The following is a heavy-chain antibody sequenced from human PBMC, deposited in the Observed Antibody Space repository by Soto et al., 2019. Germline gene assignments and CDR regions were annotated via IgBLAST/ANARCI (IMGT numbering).Heavy chain of an antibody. CDR1: GYTFTNYG. CDR3: ARGVGSGSYYNQYNWFDP. V-gene: IGHV1-18*01. J-gene: IGHJ5*02. Sequence: QVQLVQSGGEVKKPGASVKVSCKASGYTFTNYGISWVRQAPGQGLERMGWINVYNGNTKYAQKVQGRVTMTTATSTSTAYMELRSLRSDDTAVYYCARGVGSGSYYNQYNWFDPWGQGTLVTVSS. D-gene: IGHD3-10*01. CDR2: INVYNGNT.